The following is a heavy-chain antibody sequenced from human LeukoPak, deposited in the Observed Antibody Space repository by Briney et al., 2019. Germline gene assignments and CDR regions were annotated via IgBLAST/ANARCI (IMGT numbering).Heavy chain of an antibody. V-gene: IGHV4-34*01. CDR2: INHSGST. D-gene: IGHD3-22*01. CDR3: ARRHSSGYYYFDY. Sequence: PSETLSLTCAVYGGSFSGYYWSWLRQPPGKGLEWIGEINHSGSTNYNPSLKSRVTISVDTSKNQFSLRLSSVTAADTAVYYCARRHSSGYYYFDYWGQGTLVTVSS. J-gene: IGHJ4*02. CDR1: GGSFSGYY.